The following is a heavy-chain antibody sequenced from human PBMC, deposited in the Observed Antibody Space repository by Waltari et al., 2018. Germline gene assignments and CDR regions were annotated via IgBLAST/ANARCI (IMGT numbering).Heavy chain of an antibody. CDR3: AKAEYSSLSEVADP. Sequence: QVQLVESGGGVVQPGGSLRLSCAASGFTFSSYGIHWVRQAPGKGLEWVAFIRYDGSNKYYADSVKGRFTISRDNSKNTLYLQMNSLRAEDTAVYYCAKAEYSSLSEVADPWGQGTLVTVSS. CDR2: IRYDGSNK. V-gene: IGHV3-30*02. D-gene: IGHD6-6*01. CDR1: GFTFSSYG. J-gene: IGHJ5*02.